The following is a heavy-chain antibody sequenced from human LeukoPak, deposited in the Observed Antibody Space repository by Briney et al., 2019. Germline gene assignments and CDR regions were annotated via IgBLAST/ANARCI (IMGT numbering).Heavy chain of an antibody. D-gene: IGHD3-10*01. Sequence: GGSLRLSCAASGFTFSTYAMNWVRQAPGKGLEWVSGISNAGGSTDYADSVKGRFTISRDNAKNTLNLQMNSLRAEDTAVYYCARDRGYAFGIWGQGTMVTVSS. CDR1: GFTFSTYA. J-gene: IGHJ3*02. CDR3: ARDRGYAFGI. CDR2: ISNAGGST. V-gene: IGHV3-23*01.